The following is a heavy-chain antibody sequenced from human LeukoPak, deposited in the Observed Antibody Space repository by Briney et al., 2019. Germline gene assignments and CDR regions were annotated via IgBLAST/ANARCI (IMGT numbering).Heavy chain of an antibody. CDR3: ARAKGRRYWFDP. CDR1: GGSISSYY. V-gene: IGHV4-59*01. J-gene: IGHJ5*02. Sequence: SETLSLTCTVSGGSISSYYWSWIRQPPGKGLEWIGYIYYSGSTSYNPSLKSRVTISVDTSKNQFSLKLSSVTAADTAVYYCARAKGRRYWFDPWGQGTLVTVSS. CDR2: IYYSGST.